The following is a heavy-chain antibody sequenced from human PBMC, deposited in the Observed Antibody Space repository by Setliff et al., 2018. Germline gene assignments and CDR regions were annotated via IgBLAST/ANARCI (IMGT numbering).Heavy chain of an antibody. D-gene: IGHD4-4*01. Sequence: GGSLRLSCAASGFTFSASPMSWVRQAPGKGLEWVSTFSGSGVDTSYADSVKGRFTVSRDNAKNTLYLEMNNLRAEDSAVYYCARRGTTAFDFWGLGTLVTVSS. CDR2: FSGSGVDT. V-gene: IGHV3-23*01. CDR3: ARRGTTAFDF. CDR1: GFTFSASP. J-gene: IGHJ4*02.